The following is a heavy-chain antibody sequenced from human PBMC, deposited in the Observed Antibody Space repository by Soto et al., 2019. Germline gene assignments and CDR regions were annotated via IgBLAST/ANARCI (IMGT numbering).Heavy chain of an antibody. Sequence: SQPLSRTRVMSGASVTGNTAGCNCSRQSPSRGLEWLGRTYYRSKWYYDYAGSVKGRMTINPDTSRNQFSLQLNSVSPEDTAVHYCAPGMSVRGGYYVDVCGQRTTVIVSS. J-gene: IGHJ6*02. V-gene: IGHV6-1*01. CDR1: GASVTGNTAG. D-gene: IGHD3-10*01. CDR3: APGMSVRGGYYVDV. CDR2: TYYRSKWYY.